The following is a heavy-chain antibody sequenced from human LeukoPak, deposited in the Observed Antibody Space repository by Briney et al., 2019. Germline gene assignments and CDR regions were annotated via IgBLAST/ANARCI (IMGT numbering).Heavy chain of an antibody. CDR2: IYYSGST. J-gene: IGHJ4*02. CDR3: AGVVGYSGYGLF. D-gene: IGHD5-12*01. CDR1: GGSIGSGGYY. V-gene: IGHV4-31*01. Sequence: SQTLSLTCTVSGGSIGSGGYYWSWIRQHPGKGLEWIGYIYYSGSTYYNPSLRSQVNISLDTSKNQFSLKLNSVTAGDTAVFYWAGVVGYSGYGLFWGRGTRVPVSS.